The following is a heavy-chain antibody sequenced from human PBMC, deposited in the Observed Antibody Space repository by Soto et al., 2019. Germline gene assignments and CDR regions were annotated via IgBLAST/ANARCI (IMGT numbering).Heavy chain of an antibody. J-gene: IGHJ5*01. D-gene: IGHD2-15*01. V-gene: IGHV3-7*01. CDR1: GFTFSPCW. CDR3: ASNPLERYCSGTYCENWFES. CDR2: INPDGSEE. Sequence: GGSLRLSCAASGFTFSPCWMTWVRLAPGKGLEWVANINPDGSEEYYVDSVEGRFTISRDNAKNSLYLQMNSLRAEDTAVYYCASNPLERYCSGTYCENWFESWGQGTLVTVSS.